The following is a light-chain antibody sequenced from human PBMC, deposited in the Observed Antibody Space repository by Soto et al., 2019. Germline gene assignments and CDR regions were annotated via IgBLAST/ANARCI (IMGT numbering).Light chain of an antibody. CDR2: AAS. CDR1: QSISTY. V-gene: IGKV1-39*01. Sequence: DIQMNQSPSSLSASVGDRVTITCRASQSISTYLNWYQQKAGLAPKLLIYAASSLQSGVPSRFSGSGSGTDFTLTISSLQPEDFATYYCQQTYSTPPTFGQGTKVDIK. J-gene: IGKJ1*01. CDR3: QQTYSTPPT.